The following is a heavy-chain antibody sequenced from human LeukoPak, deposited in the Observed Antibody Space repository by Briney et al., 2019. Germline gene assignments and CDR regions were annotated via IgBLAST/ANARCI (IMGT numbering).Heavy chain of an antibody. V-gene: IGHV6-1*01. J-gene: IGHJ3*02. CDR1: GDSVSSHSAA. CDR3: ARAGSHTDI. Sequence: SQTLSLTCAISGDSVSSHSAARNWIRQSPSRGLEWLGRTYYRSKGYNDYAVSVQCRITINPDTSKNQCSMQLCSVTPEDTAVYYCARAGSHTDIWGQGTMVTVSS. CDR2: TYYRSKGYN.